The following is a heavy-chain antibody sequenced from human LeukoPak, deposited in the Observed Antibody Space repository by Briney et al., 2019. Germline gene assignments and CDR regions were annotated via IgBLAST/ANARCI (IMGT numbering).Heavy chain of an antibody. CDR2: ISYDGSNK. V-gene: IGHV3-30*04. CDR1: GFTFSSYA. D-gene: IGHD2-15*01. J-gene: IGHJ5*02. Sequence: GGSLRLSCAASGFTFSSYAMHWVRQAPGKGLEWVAVISYDGSNKYYADSVKGRFTIPRDNSKNTLYLQMNSLRAEDTAVYYCARAGNVVVVAATDEWFDPWGQGTLVTVSS. CDR3: ARAGNVVVVAATDEWFDP.